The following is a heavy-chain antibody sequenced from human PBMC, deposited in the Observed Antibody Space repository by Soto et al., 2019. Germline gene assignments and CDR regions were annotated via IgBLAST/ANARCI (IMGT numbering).Heavy chain of an antibody. CDR2: ISGSGGST. CDR1: GFTFSSYA. CDR3: AKDGLRFLEWSYLDY. Sequence: GESLKISCAASGFTFSSYAMSWVRQAPGKGLEWVSAISGSGGSTYYADSVKGRFTISRDNSKNTLYLQMNSLRAEDTAVYYCAKDGLRFLEWSYLDYWGQGTLVTVSS. V-gene: IGHV3-23*01. D-gene: IGHD3-3*01. J-gene: IGHJ4*02.